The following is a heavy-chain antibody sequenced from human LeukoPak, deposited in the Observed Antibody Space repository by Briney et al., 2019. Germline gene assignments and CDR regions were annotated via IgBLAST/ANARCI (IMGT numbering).Heavy chain of an antibody. CDR3: ARGRYCSGGSCHFRHYYYMDV. D-gene: IGHD2-15*01. CDR1: GFTFSSYE. V-gene: IGHV3-48*03. CDR2: IRSSGSTI. Sequence: GGSLRLSCAASGFTFSSYEMNWVRQAPGKGLEWVSYIRSSGSTIYCADSVKGRFTISRDNAKNSLYLQMNSLRAEDTAVYYCARGRYCSGGSCHFRHYYYMDVWGKGTTVTVSS. J-gene: IGHJ6*03.